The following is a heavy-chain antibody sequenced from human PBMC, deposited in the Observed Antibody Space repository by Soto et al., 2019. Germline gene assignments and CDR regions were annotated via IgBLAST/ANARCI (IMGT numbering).Heavy chain of an antibody. CDR3: TSGGSVVVPAASPYYDFWSGYLSLYYFDY. CDR2: IKSKTDGGAT. CDR1: GFTFSNAW. Sequence: PWGSLRLSCAASGFTFSNAWMSWVRQAPGKGLEWVGRIKSKTDGGATDYATPVKGRFTISRDDSKNTLYLQMNSLKTEDTAVYYCTSGGSVVVPAASPYYDFWSGYLSLYYFDYWGQGTLVTVSS. D-gene: IGHD3-3*01. V-gene: IGHV3-15*01. J-gene: IGHJ4*02.